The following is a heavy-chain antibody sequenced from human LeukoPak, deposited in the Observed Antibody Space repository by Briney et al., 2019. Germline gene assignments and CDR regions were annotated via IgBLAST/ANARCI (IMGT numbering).Heavy chain of an antibody. J-gene: IGHJ4*02. Sequence: GGSLRLSCAASGFTFDDYGMSWVRQAPGKGLEWVSGINWNGGSTGYADSVKGRFTISRDNAKNSLYLQMNSLRAEDTALYHCARSLPPYGSGSYAYDYWGQGTLVTVSS. V-gene: IGHV3-20*01. CDR3: ARSLPPYGSGSYAYDY. CDR2: INWNGGST. CDR1: GFTFDDYG. D-gene: IGHD3-10*01.